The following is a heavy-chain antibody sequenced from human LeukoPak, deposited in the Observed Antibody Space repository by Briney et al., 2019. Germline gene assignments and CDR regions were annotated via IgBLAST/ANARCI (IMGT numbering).Heavy chain of an antibody. J-gene: IGHJ4*02. D-gene: IGHD3-10*01. CDR2: ISGSGGST. CDR1: GFTFSSYA. Sequence: GGSLRLSCAASGFTFSSYAMSWVRQAPGKGLEWVSAISGSGGSTYYADSVKGRFTISRDNSKNTLYLQMNSLRAEGTAVYYCAKAEHHRYYYPYDYWGQGTLVTVSS. CDR3: AKAEHHRYYYPYDY. V-gene: IGHV3-23*01.